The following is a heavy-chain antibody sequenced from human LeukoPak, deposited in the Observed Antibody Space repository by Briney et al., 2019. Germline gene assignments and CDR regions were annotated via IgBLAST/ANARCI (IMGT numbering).Heavy chain of an antibody. CDR3: VSFYETY. CDR2: INSDGSWT. CDR1: GSYW. Sequence: GGSLRLSCAAPGSYWMHWVRQAPGKGLVWVSHINSDGSWTSYADSVKGRFTISKDNAKNTVYLQMNNLRAEDTAVYYCVSFYETYWGRGTLVTVSS. D-gene: IGHD2/OR15-2a*01. V-gene: IGHV3-74*01. J-gene: IGHJ4*02.